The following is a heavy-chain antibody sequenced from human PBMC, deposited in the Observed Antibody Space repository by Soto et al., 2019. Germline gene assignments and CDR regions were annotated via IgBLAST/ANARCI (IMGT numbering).Heavy chain of an antibody. CDR1: GGSISSYY. Sequence: SETLSLTCTVSGGSISSYYWSWIRQPPGKGLEWIGYIYYSGSTNYNPSLKSRVTISVDTSKNQFSLKLSSVTAADTAVYYCARAVVSGGDYVERGPLNYYYGMDVWGQGTTVTVSS. V-gene: IGHV4-59*01. J-gene: IGHJ6*02. D-gene: IGHD4-17*01. CDR3: ARAVVSGGDYVERGPLNYYYGMDV. CDR2: IYYSGST.